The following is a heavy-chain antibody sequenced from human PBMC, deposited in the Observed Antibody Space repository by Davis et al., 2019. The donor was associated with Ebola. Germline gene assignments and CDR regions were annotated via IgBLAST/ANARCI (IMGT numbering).Heavy chain of an antibody. V-gene: IGHV3-23*01. CDR2: ISGSAAST. CDR1: RSPFSSFP. D-gene: IGHD6-13*01. J-gene: IGHJ4*02. Sequence: GGPLRPPCQAPRSPFSSFPMSWVGQPPGKGLARVSSISGSAASTYYAYSVKGRFTISRDNPKNTLYLQMNSLRVEDPAVYYCAREGYSSSWLDYWGQGTLVTVSS. CDR3: AREGYSSSWLDY.